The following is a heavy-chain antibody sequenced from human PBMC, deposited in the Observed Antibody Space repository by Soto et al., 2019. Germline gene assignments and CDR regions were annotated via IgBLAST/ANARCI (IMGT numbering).Heavy chain of an antibody. Sequence: ASVKVSCKASGYTFTSYGISWVRQAPGQGHEWMGWISAYNGNTNYAQKLQGRVTMTTDTSTSTAYMELRSLRSDDTAVYYCARGLFYGDYTAYYYYYMDVWGKGTTVTVSS. V-gene: IGHV1-18*01. D-gene: IGHD4-17*01. J-gene: IGHJ6*03. CDR3: ARGLFYGDYTAYYYYYMDV. CDR1: GYTFTSYG. CDR2: ISAYNGNT.